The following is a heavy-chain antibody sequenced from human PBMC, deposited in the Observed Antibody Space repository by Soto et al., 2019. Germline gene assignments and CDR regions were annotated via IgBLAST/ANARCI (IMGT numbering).Heavy chain of an antibody. V-gene: IGHV1-69*13. CDR2: IIPIFGTA. CDR3: ARDVPYDSSGYSYPTFDY. CDR1: GGTFSSYA. Sequence: SVKVSCKASGGTFSSYAISWVRQAPGQGLEWMGGIIPIFGTANYAQKFQGRVTITADESTSTAYMELSSLRSEDTAVYYCARDVPYDSSGYSYPTFDYWGQGTLVTVSS. J-gene: IGHJ4*02. D-gene: IGHD3-22*01.